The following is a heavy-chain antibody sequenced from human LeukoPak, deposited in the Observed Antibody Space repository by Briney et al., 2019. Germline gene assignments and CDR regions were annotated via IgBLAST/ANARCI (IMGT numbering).Heavy chain of an antibody. V-gene: IGHV4-59*01. D-gene: IGHD3-9*01. CDR3: AEEPPYYDILTGYSLPQYFQR. CDR1: GGSISSYY. CDR2: IYYSGST. Sequence: SETLSPTCTVSGGSISSYYWSWIRQPPGKGLEWIGYIYYSGSTNYNPSLKSRVTISVDTSKNQFSLKLSSVTAADTAVYYCAEEPPYYDILTGYSLPQYFQRWGQGTLVTVSS. J-gene: IGHJ1*01.